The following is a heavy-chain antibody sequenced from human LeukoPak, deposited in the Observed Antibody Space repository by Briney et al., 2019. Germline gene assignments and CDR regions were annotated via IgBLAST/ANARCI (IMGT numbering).Heavy chain of an antibody. D-gene: IGHD5-12*01. CDR1: GFTFDDYA. CDR3: ARVGYGDYFDY. J-gene: IGHJ4*02. Sequence: GGSLRLSCVASGFTFDDYAMSWVRQAPRKGLEWVSSINWNSGSTGYGDSVKGRFTISRDNAKNSLYLRMNSLTAEDTAFYYCARVGYGDYFDYWGQGTLVTVSS. V-gene: IGHV3-20*04. CDR2: INWNSGST.